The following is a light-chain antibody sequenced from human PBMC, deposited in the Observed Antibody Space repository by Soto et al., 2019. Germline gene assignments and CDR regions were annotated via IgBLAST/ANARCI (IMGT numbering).Light chain of an antibody. CDR1: QSISNF. CDR2: RAS. V-gene: IGKV1-5*03. Sequence: DIQMTQSPSTLSASVGDRVTITCRASQSISNFLAWYRRRPGKAPKLLIYRASGLERGVPSRFIGGGSGTEFTLTISSLQPDDFATYFCQHFYTYPITFGGGTKVEIK. J-gene: IGKJ4*01. CDR3: QHFYTYPIT.